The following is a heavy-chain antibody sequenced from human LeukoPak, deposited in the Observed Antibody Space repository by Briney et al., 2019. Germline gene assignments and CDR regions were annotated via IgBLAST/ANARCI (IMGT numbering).Heavy chain of an antibody. J-gene: IGHJ6*02. CDR1: GGSISSYY. CDR3: ARGGYDFWSGQSYYYGMDV. Sequence: SETLSLTCTVSGGSISSYYWSWIRQPPGKGLEWIGYTYYSGSTNYNPSLKSRVTISVDTSKNQFSLKLSSVTAADTAVYYCARGGYDFWSGQSYYYGMDVWGQGTTVTVSS. V-gene: IGHV4-59*01. CDR2: TYYSGST. D-gene: IGHD3-3*01.